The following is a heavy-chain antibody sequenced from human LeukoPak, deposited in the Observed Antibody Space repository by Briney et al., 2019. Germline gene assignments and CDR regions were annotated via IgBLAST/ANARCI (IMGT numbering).Heavy chain of an antibody. Sequence: SETLSLTCTVSGGSISSSSYYWSWIRQPPGKGLEWIGYVYISGYTNYNPSLKSRLTISVDTSKNQLSLKLSSVTAADTAVYYCARYLGPPMAAATLRGFDIWGQGTMVTVSS. CDR3: ARYLGPPMAAATLRGFDI. J-gene: IGHJ3*02. V-gene: IGHV4-61*01. CDR2: VYISGYT. D-gene: IGHD6-13*01. CDR1: GGSISSSSYY.